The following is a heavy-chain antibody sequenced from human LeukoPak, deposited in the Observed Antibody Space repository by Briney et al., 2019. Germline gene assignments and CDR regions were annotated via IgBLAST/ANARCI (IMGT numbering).Heavy chain of an antibody. J-gene: IGHJ6*04. Sequence: PSETLSLTCAVSGGSISSGGYSWSWIRQPPGKGLEWIGYIYHSGSTYYNPSLKSRVTISVDRSKNQFSLKLSSVTAADTAVYYGAKGRTYYYGMKVWGKGTTSTVSS. CDR3: AKGRTYYYGMKV. CDR2: IYHSGST. V-gene: IGHV4-30-2*01. CDR1: GGSISSGGYS.